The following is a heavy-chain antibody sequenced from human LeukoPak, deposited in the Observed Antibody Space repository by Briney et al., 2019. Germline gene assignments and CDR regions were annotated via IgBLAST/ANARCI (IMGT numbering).Heavy chain of an antibody. CDR1: GFTVITND. CDR3: ARGVEPLAANTLAY. J-gene: IGHJ4*02. V-gene: IGHV3-53*01. Sequence: GGSLRLSCAASGFTVITNDMTSVRQAPRKGLEWVSVLYSDGNTKYADSVQGRFTISRDNSKNTLYLEMNSLSPDDTAVYYCARGVEPLAANTLAYWGQGTLVTVSS. D-gene: IGHD1-14*01. CDR2: LYSDGNT.